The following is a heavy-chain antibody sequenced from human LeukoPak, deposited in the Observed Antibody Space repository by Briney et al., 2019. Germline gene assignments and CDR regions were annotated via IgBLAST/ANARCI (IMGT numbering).Heavy chain of an antibody. V-gene: IGHV3-21*01. Sequence: PGGSLRLSCAASGFTFSSYSMNWVRQAPGKGLEWVSSISSSSSYIYYADSVKGRFTISRDNAKNSLYLQMNSLRAEDTAVYYCARYGGSGNPVFVHDYWGQGTLVTVSS. CDR2: ISSSSSYI. CDR1: GFTFSSYS. CDR3: ARYGGSGNPVFVHDY. D-gene: IGHD3-16*01. J-gene: IGHJ4*02.